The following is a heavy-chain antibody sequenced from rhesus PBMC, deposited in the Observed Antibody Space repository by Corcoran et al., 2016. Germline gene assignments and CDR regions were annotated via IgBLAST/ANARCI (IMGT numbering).Heavy chain of an antibody. V-gene: IGHV3-54*02. CDR1: GFTFSTYG. J-gene: IGHJ6*01. CDR3: VRGFYGLDS. Sequence: EVQLVESGGGLVQPGGSLRLSCEASGFTFSTYGIHWVRQAPGKGLEWVAVISFDESKKYYADSMKDRFTIYRDNSKNMVYLQMNNLKLEDTAVYYWVRGFYGLDSWGQGVVVTVSS. CDR2: ISFDESKK.